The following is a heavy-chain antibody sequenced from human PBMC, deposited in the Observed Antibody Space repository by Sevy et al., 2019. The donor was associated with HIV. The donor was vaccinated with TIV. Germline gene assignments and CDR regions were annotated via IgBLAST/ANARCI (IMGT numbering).Heavy chain of an antibody. J-gene: IGHJ4*02. CDR1: GFTFSSHA. Sequence: GGSLRLSCAASGFTFSSHAMSWVRQAPGKGLEWVSAISGSGGSTYYADSVKGRFTISRDNSKNTLYLQMNSLRAEDTAVYYCAKGITMVRGAFDYWGQGTLVTVSS. V-gene: IGHV3-23*01. D-gene: IGHD3-10*01. CDR2: ISGSGGST. CDR3: AKGITMVRGAFDY.